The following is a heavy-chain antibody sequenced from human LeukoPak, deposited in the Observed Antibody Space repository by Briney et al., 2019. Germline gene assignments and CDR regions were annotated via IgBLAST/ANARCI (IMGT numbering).Heavy chain of an antibody. Sequence: SVKVSCKASGGTFSSYAISWVRQAPGQGLEWMGRIIPILGIANYAQKFQGGVTITADKSTSTAYMELSSLRSEDTAVYYCARGTYYYDSRGYYGLDAFDIWGQGTMVTISS. CDR3: ARGTYYYDSRGYYGLDAFDI. V-gene: IGHV1-69*04. CDR1: GGTFSSYA. CDR2: IIPILGIA. D-gene: IGHD3-22*01. J-gene: IGHJ3*02.